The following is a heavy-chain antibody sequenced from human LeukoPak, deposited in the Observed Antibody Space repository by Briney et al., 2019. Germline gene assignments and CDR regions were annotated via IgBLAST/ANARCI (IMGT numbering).Heavy chain of an antibody. CDR2: ISGSGDYS. D-gene: IGHD4-17*01. CDR3: AKDFSAGGNYGYGRFDP. J-gene: IGHJ5*02. Sequence: GGSLILSCAASGFTFSNYVMNWVRQAPGKGLEWGSAISGSGDYSNSADSVKGRFTISRDNSENTLYLQMNSLRAEDTGVYYCAKDFSAGGNYGYGRFDPWGQGTLVTVSS. CDR1: GFTFSNYV. V-gene: IGHV3-23*01.